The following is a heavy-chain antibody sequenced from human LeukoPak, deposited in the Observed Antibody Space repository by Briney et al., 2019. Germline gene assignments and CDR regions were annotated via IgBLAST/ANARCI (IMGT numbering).Heavy chain of an antibody. J-gene: IGHJ4*02. CDR3: ARIDFWSGQLDY. Sequence: SETLSLTCTVSGGSISTYYWIWIRQPPGKGLEWIGYIYYTGSTNYNPSLKSRVTISVDTSKNQFSLKLSSVTAADTAVYYCARIDFWSGQLDYWGQGTLVTVSS. V-gene: IGHV4-59*08. CDR1: GGSISTYY. D-gene: IGHD3-3*01. CDR2: IYYTGST.